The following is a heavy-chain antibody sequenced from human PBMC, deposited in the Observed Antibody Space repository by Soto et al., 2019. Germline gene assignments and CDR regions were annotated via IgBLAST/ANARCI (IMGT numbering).Heavy chain of an antibody. D-gene: IGHD5-18*01. CDR2: IYYSGST. V-gene: IGHV4-39*01. CDR3: ARRKRGYSYGPPFDY. CDR1: GGSISSSSYY. Sequence: QLQLQESGPGLVKPSETLSLTCTVSGGSISSSSYYWGWIRQPPGKGLEWIGSIYYSGSTYYNPSLKSRVTIPVDTSKNQFSLKLSSVPAADTAVYYCARRKRGYSYGPPFDYWGQGTLVTVSS. J-gene: IGHJ4*02.